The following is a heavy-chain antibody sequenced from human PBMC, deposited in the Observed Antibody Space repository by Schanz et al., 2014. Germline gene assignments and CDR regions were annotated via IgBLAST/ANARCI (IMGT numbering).Heavy chain of an antibody. J-gene: IGHJ4*02. CDR2: ISPYNGNT. Sequence: QVQLVQSGAEVKKPGASVKVSCKASGYTFTSYGISWVRQAPGQGLEWMGWISPYNGNTNYAQKLQGRVTMTADTSTSTAYMDLRSLRSADTAVYYCAREQSPYTNSCDVRYFDYWGQGSLVTVSS. CDR3: AREQSPYTNSCDVRYFDY. D-gene: IGHD6-6*01. V-gene: IGHV1-18*01. CDR1: GYTFTSYG.